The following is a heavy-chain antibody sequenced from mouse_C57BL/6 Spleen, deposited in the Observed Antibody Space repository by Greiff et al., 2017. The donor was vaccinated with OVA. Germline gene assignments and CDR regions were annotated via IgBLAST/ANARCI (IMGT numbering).Heavy chain of an antibody. Sequence: VQGVESGAELVRPGASVKLSCKASGYTFTDYYINWVKQRPGQGLEWIARLYPGSGNTYYNEKFKGKATLTAEKSSSTAYMQLSSLTSEDSAVYFCARSGYWYFDGWGTGTTVTVSS. CDR3: ARSGYWYFDG. CDR2: LYPGSGNT. V-gene: IGHV1-76*01. CDR1: GYTFTDYY. J-gene: IGHJ1*03.